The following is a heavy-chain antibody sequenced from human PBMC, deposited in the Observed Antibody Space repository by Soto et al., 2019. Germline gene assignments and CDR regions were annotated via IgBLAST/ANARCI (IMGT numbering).Heavy chain of an antibody. D-gene: IGHD3-22*01. V-gene: IGHV1-8*01. CDR3: ARGRAIVVVTLDY. J-gene: IGHJ4*02. Sequence: ASVKVSCKASGYTFTSYDINWVRQATGQGLEWMGWMNPNSGNTGYAQKSQGRVTMTRNTSISTAYMELSSLRSEDTAVYYCARGRAIVVVTLDYWGQGTLVTVSS. CDR2: MNPNSGNT. CDR1: GYTFTSYD.